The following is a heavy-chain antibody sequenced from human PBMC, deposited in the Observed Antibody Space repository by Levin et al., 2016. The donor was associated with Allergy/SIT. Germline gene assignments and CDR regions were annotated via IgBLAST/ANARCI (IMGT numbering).Heavy chain of an antibody. CDR3: AREGCGAASCFFDY. CDR2: IYTSGST. CDR1: GGSISSYY. V-gene: IGHV4-4*07. Sequence: ESLKISCTVSGGSISSYYWSWIRQPAGKGLEWIGRIYTSGSTNYNPSLKSRVTTSADTSKNQLSLKLSSVTAADTAVYYCAREGCGAASCFFDYWGQGTLVTVSS. D-gene: IGHD2-15*01. J-gene: IGHJ4*02.